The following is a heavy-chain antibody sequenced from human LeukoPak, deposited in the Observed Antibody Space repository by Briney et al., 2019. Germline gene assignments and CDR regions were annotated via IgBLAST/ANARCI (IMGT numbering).Heavy chain of an antibody. V-gene: IGHV3-11*05. Sequence: GGSLRLSCAASGFTFSDYYMSWIRQAPGKGMEWVSYISSSTSYTNYADSVKGRFTISRDNAKNSLYLHMNSLRAEDTAVYYCARDGMSDYDYFDYWGQGTLVTVSS. CDR1: GFTFSDYY. CDR2: ISSSTSYT. J-gene: IGHJ4*02. CDR3: ARDGMSDYDYFDY. D-gene: IGHD5-12*01.